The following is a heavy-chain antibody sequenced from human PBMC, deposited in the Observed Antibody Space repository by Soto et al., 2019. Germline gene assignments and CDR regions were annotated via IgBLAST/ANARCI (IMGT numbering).Heavy chain of an antibody. V-gene: IGHV4-31*03. Sequence: SETLSLTCTVSGGYISSGGYYWSWIRQHPGKGLEWIGYIYYSGSTYYNPSLKSRVTISVDTSKNQFSLKLSSVTAADTAVYYCARVFGFGGMDVWGQGTTVTVSS. CDR2: IYYSGST. J-gene: IGHJ6*02. CDR1: GGYISSGGYY. CDR3: ARVFGFGGMDV. D-gene: IGHD3-10*01.